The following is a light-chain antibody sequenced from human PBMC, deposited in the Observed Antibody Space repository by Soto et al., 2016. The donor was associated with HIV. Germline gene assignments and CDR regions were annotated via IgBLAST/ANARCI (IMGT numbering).Light chain of an antibody. CDR2: ATY. J-gene: IGKJ1*01. Sequence: DIQMTQSPSSVSASVGDRVTITCRASQAINSRLAWYQQNPGKAPEVLITATYTLQDGVPSRFSGSASGGTGTDFTLTLSSVQPDDVGTYYCQQYNTVPWTFGQGTKLEMK. CDR3: QQYNTVPWT. V-gene: IGKV1-12*01. CDR1: QAINSR.